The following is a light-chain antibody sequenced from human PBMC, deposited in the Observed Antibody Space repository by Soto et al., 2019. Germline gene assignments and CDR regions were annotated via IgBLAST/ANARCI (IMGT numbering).Light chain of an antibody. J-gene: IGKJ5*01. Sequence: EIVMTQSPATLSVSPGERATLSCRASQSVSSNLACYQQKPAQAPRLLIYGASTRATGIPARFSGSGSGTEFTLTISSLQSEDFAVYYCQQYNNWLPVITFGQGTRLEIK. CDR2: GAS. CDR3: QQYNNWLPVIT. CDR1: QSVSSN. V-gene: IGKV3-15*01.